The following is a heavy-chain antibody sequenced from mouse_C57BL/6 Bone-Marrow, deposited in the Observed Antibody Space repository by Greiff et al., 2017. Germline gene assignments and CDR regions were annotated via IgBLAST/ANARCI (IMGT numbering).Heavy chain of an antibody. CDR1: GFTFSDYY. J-gene: IGHJ4*01. Sequence: EVKLVESGGGLVQPGGSLKLSCAASGFTFSDYYMYWVRQTPEKRLEWVAYISNGGGSTYYPDTVKGRFTISRDNAKNTLYLQMSRLKSEDTAMYYCARRTEDYAMDYWGQGTSVTVSS. CDR2: ISNGGGST. V-gene: IGHV5-12*01. CDR3: ARRTEDYAMDY.